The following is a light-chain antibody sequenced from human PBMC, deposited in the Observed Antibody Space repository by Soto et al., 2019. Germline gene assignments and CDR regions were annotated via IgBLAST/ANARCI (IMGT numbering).Light chain of an antibody. V-gene: IGKV3-15*01. J-gene: IGKJ2*01. CDR2: GAS. CDR1: QNVRSN. Sequence: EIVMTQSPGTLSVSPGERATLSCRASQNVRSNLAWYQQKPGQAPRLLIYGASTRATGIPARFSGSGSGTELTLTISSLQSEDFAVYYCQQYNDWPGTFGQGTTLEVK. CDR3: QQYNDWPGT.